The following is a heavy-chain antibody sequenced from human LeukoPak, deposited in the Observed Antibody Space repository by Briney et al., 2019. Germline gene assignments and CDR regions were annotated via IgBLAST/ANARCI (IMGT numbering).Heavy chain of an antibody. CDR1: GGSISNYC. Sequence: SETLSLTCTVSGGSISNYCWSWIRQPAGNGLEWIGRICATGSSSYIPFLKSRVTMSVDSSKRQFSLNLSFVSAADTAVYYCARDREVGRDNAISWFDPWGQGILVTVSS. J-gene: IGHJ5*02. CDR2: ICATGSS. D-gene: IGHD1-26*01. V-gene: IGHV4-4*07. CDR3: ARDREVGRDNAISWFDP.